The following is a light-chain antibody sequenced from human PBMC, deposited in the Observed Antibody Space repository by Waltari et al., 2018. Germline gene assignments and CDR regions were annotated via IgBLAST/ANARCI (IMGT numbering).Light chain of an antibody. J-gene: IGKJ2*01. Sequence: DIQMTQSPSSLSASVVDRVTITCRAGQSISRFLNWYQQKPGEAPKLLIYTASSLQSGVPSRFSGSGSGTDFTLTISSLQPEDFATYYCQHSYRPPYIFGQGTKLEIK. CDR3: QHSYRPPYI. V-gene: IGKV1-39*01. CDR1: QSISRF. CDR2: TAS.